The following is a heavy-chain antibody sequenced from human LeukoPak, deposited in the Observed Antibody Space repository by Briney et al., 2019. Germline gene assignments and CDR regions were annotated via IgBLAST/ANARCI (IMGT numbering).Heavy chain of an antibody. CDR1: GYTFSSYG. CDR2: ISAYNGNT. D-gene: IGHD6-19*01. CDR3: AREPSRGWYVLARSGYYFDY. Sequence: ASVKVSCKASGYTFSSYGISWVRQAPGQGREWMGWISAYNGNTNNAQKLQGRVTMTTATTTSTAYIELRSLRSDDTAVYYCAREPSRGWYVLARSGYYFDYWGQGTLVTVSS. J-gene: IGHJ4*02. V-gene: IGHV1-18*01.